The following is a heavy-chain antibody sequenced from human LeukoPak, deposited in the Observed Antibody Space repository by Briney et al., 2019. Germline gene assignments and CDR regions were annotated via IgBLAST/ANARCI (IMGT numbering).Heavy chain of an antibody. CDR2: IYSGGST. V-gene: IGHV3-66*01. CDR1: GFTVSSNC. Sequence: GGSLRLSCAASGFTVSSNCMSWVRQAPGKGLEWVSVIYSGGSTYYADSVKGRFTISRDNSKNTLYLQMNSLRAEDTAVYYCARDPGNSSGFDWGQGTLVTVSS. CDR3: ARDPGNSSGFD. J-gene: IGHJ4*02. D-gene: IGHD6-19*01.